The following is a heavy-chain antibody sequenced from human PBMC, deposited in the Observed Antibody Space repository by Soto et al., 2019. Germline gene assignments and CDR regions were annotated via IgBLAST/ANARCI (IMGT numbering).Heavy chain of an antibody. CDR2: ISSSSSTI. Sequence: EVQLVESGGGLVQPGGSLRLSCAASGFTFNSYSMNWVRQAPGKGLEWVSYISSSSSTIYYADSVKGRFTISRDNAKKSLDLPMNSLRDEDTAVYYCARAGYYGSGILLWGQGTLVTVSS. J-gene: IGHJ4*02. D-gene: IGHD3-10*01. CDR1: GFTFNSYS. CDR3: ARAGYYGSGILL. V-gene: IGHV3-48*02.